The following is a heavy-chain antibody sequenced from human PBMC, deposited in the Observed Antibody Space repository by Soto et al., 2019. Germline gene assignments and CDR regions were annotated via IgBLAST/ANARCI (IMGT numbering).Heavy chain of an antibody. CDR1: GGSISTGGYY. D-gene: IGHD5-18*01. CDR3: ARGLSVTLFDN. CDR2: IYYSGST. V-gene: IGHV4-31*03. Sequence: QVQLQESGPGLVKPSQTLSLTCTVSGGSISTGGYYWTWIRQHPGKGLEWIGYIYYSGSTYYNPSLKSRVTISVDSSKNQFSLKLSSVTAADTAVYYCARGLSVTLFDNRGQGTLVTVSS. J-gene: IGHJ4*02.